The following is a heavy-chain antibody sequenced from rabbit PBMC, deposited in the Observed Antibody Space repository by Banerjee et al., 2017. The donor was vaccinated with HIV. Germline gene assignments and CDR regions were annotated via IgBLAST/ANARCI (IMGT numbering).Heavy chain of an antibody. CDR1: GFSFSSSYY. D-gene: IGHD6-1*01. CDR3: ARERNAADAGYTYATPFNL. CDR2: IYTGSSVWT. J-gene: IGHJ4*01. V-gene: IGHV1S45*01. Sequence: QEQLVESGGGLVQPEGSLTLTCTASGFSFSSSYYMSWVRQAPGKGLEWIAAIYTGSSVWTYYASWAKGRFTISKTSSTTVTLQMTSLTAADTATYFCARERNAADAGYTYATPFNLWGQGTLVTVS.